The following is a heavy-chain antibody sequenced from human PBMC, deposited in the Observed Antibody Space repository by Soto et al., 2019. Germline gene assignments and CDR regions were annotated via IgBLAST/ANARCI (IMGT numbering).Heavy chain of an antibody. J-gene: IGHJ4*02. D-gene: IGHD3-22*01. CDR3: AKGYYDSSGSPFDY. Sequence: GGSLRLSCAASGFTFDDYAMHWVRQAPGKGLEWVSGISWNSGSIGYADSVEGRFTISRDNAKNSLYLQMNSLRAEDTALYYCAKGYYDSSGSPFDYWGQGTLVTVSS. CDR2: ISWNSGSI. CDR1: GFTFDDYA. V-gene: IGHV3-9*01.